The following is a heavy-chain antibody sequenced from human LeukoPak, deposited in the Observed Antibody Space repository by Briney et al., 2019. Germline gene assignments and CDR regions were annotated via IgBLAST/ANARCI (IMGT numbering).Heavy chain of an antibody. D-gene: IGHD3-10*01. CDR1: GYSFTSYW. CDR3: ARMYYYSSGSYRDAFDI. Sequence: LGESLKISCKGSGYSFTSYWIVWVRQMPGKGLEWMGIIYPGDSDTKYTSSFQGQVTISADKSISTAFLQWSSLKASDTAMYYCARMYYYSSGSYRDAFDIWGQGTMVTVSS. V-gene: IGHV5-51*01. CDR2: IYPGDSDT. J-gene: IGHJ3*02.